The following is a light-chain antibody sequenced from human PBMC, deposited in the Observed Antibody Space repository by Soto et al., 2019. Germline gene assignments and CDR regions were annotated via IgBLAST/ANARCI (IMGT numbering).Light chain of an antibody. J-gene: IGKJ3*01. CDR2: AAS. CDR3: QRYNSAPFT. V-gene: IGKV1-27*01. CDR1: QGISND. Sequence: DIQMTQSPSSLSASVGDRVTITCRASQGISNDLVWYQQKSGKVPKVLIYAASTLQSGLPSRFSGSGSGTDFTLTINSLQPEDVAAYYCQRYNSAPFTFGPGTKVEI.